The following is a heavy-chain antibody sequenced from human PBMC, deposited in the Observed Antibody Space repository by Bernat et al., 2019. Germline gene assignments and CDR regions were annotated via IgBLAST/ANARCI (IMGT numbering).Heavy chain of an antibody. CDR2: IWYDGSNK. D-gene: IGHD6-13*01. J-gene: IGHJ4*02. CDR3: ARGGPGIAAAGTLANDY. CDR1: GFTFSSYG. V-gene: IGHV3-33*01. Sequence: QVQLVESGGGVVQPGRSLRLSCAASGFTFSSYGMHWVRQAPGKGLEWVAVIWYDGSNKYYADSVKGRFTISRDNSKNTLYLQMNSLRAEDTAVYYWARGGPGIAAAGTLANDYWGQGTLVTVSS.